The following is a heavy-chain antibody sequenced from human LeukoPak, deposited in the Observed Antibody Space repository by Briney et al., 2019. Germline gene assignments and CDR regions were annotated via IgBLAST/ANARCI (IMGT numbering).Heavy chain of an antibody. J-gene: IGHJ5*02. Sequence: PSETLSLTCDVKGGSLSGSYWTWIRQSPEKRLEWIGEINQSGNSNYNPSLKSRVIMSADMSLNQFSLRLASVTAADTAVYYCARSKTTFEDRLFDPWGQGIQVTVSS. V-gene: IGHV4-34*01. D-gene: IGHD2/OR15-2a*01. CDR3: ARSKTTFEDRLFDP. CDR2: INQSGNS. CDR1: GGSLSGSY.